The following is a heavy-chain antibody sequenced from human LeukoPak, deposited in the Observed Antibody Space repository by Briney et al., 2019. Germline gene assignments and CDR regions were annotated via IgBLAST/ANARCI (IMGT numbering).Heavy chain of an antibody. D-gene: IGHD2-15*01. Sequence: KPGGSLRLSCTASGFTFSSYSMSWVRQAPGKGLEWVSSIGGSSGSIYYADSVKGRFTISRDNAKNSLYLQMSSLRAEDTAVYYCTREHSEAFDIWGQGTMVTVSS. J-gene: IGHJ3*02. CDR1: GFTFSSYS. V-gene: IGHV3-21*01. CDR2: IGGSSGSI. CDR3: TREHSEAFDI.